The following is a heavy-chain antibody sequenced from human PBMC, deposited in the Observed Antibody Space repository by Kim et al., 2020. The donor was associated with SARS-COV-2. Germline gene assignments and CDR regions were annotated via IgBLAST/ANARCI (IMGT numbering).Heavy chain of an antibody. J-gene: IGHJ4*02. D-gene: IGHD3-22*01. CDR3: TTDRPMKD. CDR2: GGTA. V-gene: IGHV3-15*01. Sequence: GGTAGYAAPVKGRFTISRDDSKNTLYLQMYSLNTEDTAVYYCTTDRPMKDWGQGTLVTVSS.